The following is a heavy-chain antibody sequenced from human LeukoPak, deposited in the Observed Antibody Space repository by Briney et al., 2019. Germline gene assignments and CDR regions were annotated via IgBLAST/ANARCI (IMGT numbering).Heavy chain of an antibody. D-gene: IGHD3-9*01. V-gene: IGHV4-34*01. Sequence: SETLSLTCAVYGGSFSGYYWSWIRQSPGKGLEWIGEINDSGSTNYNPSLRSRVTISVDTSKNQFSLKVNSVTAADTAVYYCARRYYDILTASGSGWIFHYWGQGTLVTVSS. CDR2: INDSGST. CDR3: ARRYYDILTASGSGWIFHY. CDR1: GGSFSGYY. J-gene: IGHJ4*02.